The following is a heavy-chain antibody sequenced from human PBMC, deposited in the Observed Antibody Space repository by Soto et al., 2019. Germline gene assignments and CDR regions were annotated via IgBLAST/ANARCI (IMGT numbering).Heavy chain of an antibody. CDR3: ARGLRYCSGGSCYTTYYYYGMDV. CDR2: INHSGST. D-gene: IGHD2-15*01. Sequence: SETLSLPCSVYGWSFSGYYWSWIRQPPGKGLEWIGEINHSGSTNYNPSLKSRVTISVDTSKNQFSLKLSSVTAADTAVYYCARGLRYCSGGSCYTTYYYYGMDVWGQGTTVTVSS. V-gene: IGHV4-34*01. J-gene: IGHJ6*02. CDR1: GWSFSGYY.